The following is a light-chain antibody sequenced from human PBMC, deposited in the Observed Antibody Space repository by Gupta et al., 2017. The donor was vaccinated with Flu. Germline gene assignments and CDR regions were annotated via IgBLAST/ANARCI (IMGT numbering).Light chain of an antibody. CDR1: QNINKW. J-gene: IGKJ4*01. CDR3: QQDNAYPLT. V-gene: IGKV1-5*03. Sequence: DIKMTQSPSTLSAVVGDRVTITCRASQNINKWLAWYQQKPGKPPRLLIYEASTLESGVPSRFNGGGSGTEFTLTISSLQPHDVATFYCQQDNAYPLTFGGGTAVEIK. CDR2: EAS.